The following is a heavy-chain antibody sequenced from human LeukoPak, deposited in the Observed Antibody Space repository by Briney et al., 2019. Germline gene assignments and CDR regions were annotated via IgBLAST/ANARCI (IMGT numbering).Heavy chain of an antibody. CDR1: GFIFSDAW. J-gene: IGHJ4*02. CDR2: IKRKSDGGTI. V-gene: IGHV3-15*01. CDR3: TTLIAVPGVDY. D-gene: IGHD6-19*01. Sequence: GGSLRLSCAASGFIFSDAWMSWVRQAPGKGLEWVGRIKRKSDGGTIDYAAPVKGRFSISRDDSKNTLYLQMNSLKTEDTAIYYCTTLIAVPGVDYWGQGTLVTVPS.